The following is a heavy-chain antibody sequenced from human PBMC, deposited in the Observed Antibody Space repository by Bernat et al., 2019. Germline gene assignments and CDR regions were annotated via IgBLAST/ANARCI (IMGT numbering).Heavy chain of an antibody. CDR2: IYYSGST. CDR3: GRNWLPDY. J-gene: IGHJ4*02. V-gene: IGHV4-39*01. D-gene: IGHD5-12*01. CDR1: GDSISRSSYY. Sequence: QLQLQESGPGLVKPSETLSLTCTVSGDSISRSSYYWGWIRQPPGKGLEWIGNIYYSGSTYYNPSFKSRVTISVDTSKNQFSLKLTSVTAADTAVYYCGRNWLPDYWGQGTRVTVSS.